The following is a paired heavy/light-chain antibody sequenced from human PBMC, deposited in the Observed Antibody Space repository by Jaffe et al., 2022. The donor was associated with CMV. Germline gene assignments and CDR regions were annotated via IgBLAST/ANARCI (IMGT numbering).Light chain of an antibody. J-gene: IGKJ3*01. CDR2: LGS. V-gene: IGKV2-28*01. Sequence: DIMMTQSPLSLPVTPGEPASISCRSNQSLLHTNGYNFLDWYLQKPGHSPQLLIYLGSGRASGVPDRFSASGSGTEFTLKISRVEAEDVGVYYCMQAFQGFSFGPGTRVDIK. CDR3: MQAFQGFS. CDR1: QSLLHTNGYNF.
Heavy chain of an antibody. Sequence: QLHLQESGPGLVKPSETLSLTCTVSGDSVSSTNCHWDWIRQPPGKGLEWIGSVSFTGNNVYNPSLKGRVTISVDTSKNHFSLKLTSVTAADTAVYYCARRTEQLLTRYFYRGLDVWGQGTPVNVSS. CDR1: GDSVSSTNCH. D-gene: IGHD2-2*01. V-gene: IGHV4-39*02. J-gene: IGHJ6*02. CDR2: VSFTGNN. CDR3: ARRTEQLLTRYFYRGLDV.